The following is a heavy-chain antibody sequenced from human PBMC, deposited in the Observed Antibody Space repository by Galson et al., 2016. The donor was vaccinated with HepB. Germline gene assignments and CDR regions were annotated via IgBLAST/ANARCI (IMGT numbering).Heavy chain of an antibody. CDR3: AKWQGGLWTNYYIDY. J-gene: IGHJ4*02. CDR1: GFTFSAYA. D-gene: IGHD3/OR15-3a*01. V-gene: IGHV3-23*03. CDR2: IHNDARVT. Sequence: SLRLSCAAAGFTFSAYAMSWVRQAPGKGLEWVSIIHNDARVTYYGDSVKGRFTISRDNSKNTLYLQMNSLRADDTAVYYCAKWQGGLWTNYYIDYWGQGTLVTVSS.